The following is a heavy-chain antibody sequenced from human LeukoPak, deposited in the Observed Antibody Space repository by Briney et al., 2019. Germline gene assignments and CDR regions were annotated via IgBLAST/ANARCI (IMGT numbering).Heavy chain of an antibody. CDR2: ISGSGSTT. CDR3: ASSPRGVY. J-gene: IGHJ4*02. V-gene: IGHV3-48*03. Sequence: PGGSLRLSCAASGFTFSSYEMSWVRQAPGKGLEWVSEISGSGSTTFYADSVKGRFTISRDNANNSMYLQMNSLRVEDTAVYYCASSPRGVYWGQGTLVTVSS. CDR1: GFTFSSYE. D-gene: IGHD3-10*01.